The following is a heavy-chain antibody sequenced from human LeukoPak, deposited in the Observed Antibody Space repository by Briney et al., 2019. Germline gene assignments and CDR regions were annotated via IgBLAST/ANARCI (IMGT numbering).Heavy chain of an antibody. CDR2: ISSSGTYI. CDR1: GFTFSSYT. Sequence: GGSLRLSCAASGFTFSSYTMNWIRQAPGKGLEWVSSISSSGTYIYYADSVKGRFTISRDHAKKSLYLQMNSLRGEDTAVYYCARDHYSDSSGYTPAGDVFDTWGQGTMVTVSS. J-gene: IGHJ3*02. D-gene: IGHD3-22*01. V-gene: IGHV3-21*01. CDR3: ARDHYSDSSGYTPAGDVFDT.